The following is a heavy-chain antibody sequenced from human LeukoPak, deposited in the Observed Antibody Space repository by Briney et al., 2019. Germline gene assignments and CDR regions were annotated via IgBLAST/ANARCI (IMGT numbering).Heavy chain of an antibody. CDR3: ARDQEGFDY. Sequence: ASVTVSCKASGYTFTSNYIHWVRQAPGQGLEWMGMIYPRDGSTSYVQKFQGRVTVTRDTSTSTVHMELSGLRSEDTAVYYCARDQEGFDYWGQGTLVTVSS. V-gene: IGHV1-46*01. CDR2: IYPRDGST. CDR1: GYTFTSNY. J-gene: IGHJ4*02.